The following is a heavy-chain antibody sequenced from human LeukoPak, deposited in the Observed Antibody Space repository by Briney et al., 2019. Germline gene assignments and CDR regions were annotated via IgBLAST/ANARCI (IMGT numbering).Heavy chain of an antibody. V-gene: IGHV4-39*01. J-gene: IGHJ5*02. D-gene: IGHD2-2*01. CDR1: GGSISSSSYY. Sequence: SETLSLTCTVSGGSISSSSYYWGWIRQPPGEGLEWIGIIYYGGSTYYNPSLKSRLTISVDTSKNQFSLKQSSVTATDTAVYYCARRGYCSSTSCYEYWFDPWGQGTLVTVSS. CDR3: ARRGYCSSTSCYEYWFDP. CDR2: IYYGGST.